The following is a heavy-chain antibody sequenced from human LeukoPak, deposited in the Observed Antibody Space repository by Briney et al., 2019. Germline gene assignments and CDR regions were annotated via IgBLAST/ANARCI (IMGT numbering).Heavy chain of an antibody. V-gene: IGHV3-23*01. J-gene: IGHJ6*02. Sequence: GGSLRLSCAASGFTFSSYAMSWVRQAPGKGLEWGSAIRGSGGSTYSADSVKGRFTISRDNSKNTLYLQMHSLRAEDTAVYYCANFVVVVRGPRGHDYGRGDYYYGMDVWGQGTTVTVSS. CDR1: GFTFSSYA. CDR2: IRGSGGST. D-gene: IGHD2-15*01. CDR3: ANFVVVVRGPRGHDYGRGDYYYGMDV.